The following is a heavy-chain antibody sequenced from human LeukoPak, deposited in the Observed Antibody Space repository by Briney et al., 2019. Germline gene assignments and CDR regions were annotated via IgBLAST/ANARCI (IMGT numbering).Heavy chain of an antibody. CDR2: IYYSGST. CDR1: GASISSYY. V-gene: IGHV4-59*01. CDR3: ARLYSSSLGRVFDY. J-gene: IGHJ4*02. D-gene: IGHD6-13*01. Sequence: SETLSLTCTVSGASISSYYWSWIRQPPGKGLERIGYIYYSGSTNYNPSLKSRITISVATSKNQFSLNLSSVTAADTAVYYCARLYSSSLGRVFDYWGQGTLVTVSS.